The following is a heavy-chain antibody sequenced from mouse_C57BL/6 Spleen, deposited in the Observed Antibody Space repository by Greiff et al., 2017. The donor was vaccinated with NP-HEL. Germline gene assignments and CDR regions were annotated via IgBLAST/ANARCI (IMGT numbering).Heavy chain of an antibody. CDR2: ISSGGSYT. D-gene: IGHD1-1*01. Sequence: EVKVVESGGDLVKPGGSLKLSCAASGFTFSSYGMSWVRQTPDKRLEWVATISSGGSYTYYPDSVKGRFTISRDNAKNTLYLQMSSLKSEDTAMYYCARQNYYGSSYVYFDVWGTGTTVTVSS. V-gene: IGHV5-6*01. CDR1: GFTFSSYG. J-gene: IGHJ1*03. CDR3: ARQNYYGSSYVYFDV.